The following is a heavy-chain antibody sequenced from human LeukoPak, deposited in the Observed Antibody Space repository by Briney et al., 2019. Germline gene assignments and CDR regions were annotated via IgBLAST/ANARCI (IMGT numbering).Heavy chain of an antibody. V-gene: IGHV1-18*01. CDR3: ATRKYYYDSSGYVVGWYFDL. Sequence: GASVKVSCKSSGYTFSSNYMHWVRQAPGQGLEWMGWISVYNGNTHYAQKLQGRVSMTTDTSTSTAYMELRSLRSDDTAVYYCATRKYYYDSSGYVVGWYFDLWGRGTLVTVSS. CDR2: ISVYNGNT. D-gene: IGHD3-22*01. J-gene: IGHJ2*01. CDR1: GYTFSSNY.